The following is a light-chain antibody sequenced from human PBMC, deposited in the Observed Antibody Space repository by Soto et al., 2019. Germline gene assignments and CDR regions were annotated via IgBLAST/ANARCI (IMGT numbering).Light chain of an antibody. J-gene: IGLJ1*01. V-gene: IGLV2-23*01. CDR2: EGS. Sequence: QSALTQPASVSGSPGQSITISCAGTSSDVGNYNLVSWYQHHPGKAPKLIIYEGSKRPSGVSSRFSAYKSGNTASLRISGLQAEDEADYFCCSYAGTNTYVFGTGTKLTVL. CDR1: SSDVGNYNL. CDR3: CSYAGTNTYV.